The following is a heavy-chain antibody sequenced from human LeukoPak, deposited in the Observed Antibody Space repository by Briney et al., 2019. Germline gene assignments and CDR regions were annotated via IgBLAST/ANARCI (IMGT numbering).Heavy chain of an antibody. V-gene: IGHV4-38-2*02. D-gene: IGHD2-15*01. CDR3: ARDNKLLHSNWLDP. CDR1: GYSISSGYY. Sequence: SETLSLTCTVSGYSISSGYYWGWIRQPPGKGLEWIGSIYHSGSTYYNPSLKSRVTISVDTSKNQFSLKLSSVTAADTAVYYCARDNKLLHSNWLDPWGQGTLVTVSS. CDR2: IYHSGST. J-gene: IGHJ5*02.